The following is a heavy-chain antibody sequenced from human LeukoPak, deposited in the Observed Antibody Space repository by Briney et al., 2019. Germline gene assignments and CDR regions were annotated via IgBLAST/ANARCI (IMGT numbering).Heavy chain of an antibody. CDR2: ISSNGGST. CDR3: ARVGDSGYDYYFDY. D-gene: IGHD5-12*01. CDR1: GFTFSSYA. Sequence: PGGSLRLSCAASGFTFSSYAMHWVRQAPGKGLEYVSAISSNGGSTYYANSVKGGFTISRDNSKNTLYLQMGSLRAEDMAVYYCARVGDSGYDYYFDYWGQGTLVTVSS. J-gene: IGHJ4*02. V-gene: IGHV3-64*01.